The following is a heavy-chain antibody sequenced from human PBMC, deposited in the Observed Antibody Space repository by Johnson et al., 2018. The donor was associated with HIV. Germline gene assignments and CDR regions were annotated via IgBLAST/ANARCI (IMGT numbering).Heavy chain of an antibody. CDR3: AKAPYGSGIRPGAFDI. CDR2: ISYDGSKK. J-gene: IGHJ3*02. Sequence: LLVESGGGVVQPGRSLRLSCAASGLTFSSYGMHWVRQAPGKGLEWVAVISYDGSKKYYAGSVKGRFTISRDNSKTTLYLQMNSLRAEDTAVYYCAKAPYGSGIRPGAFDIWGQGTMVTVSS. CDR1: GLTFSSYG. V-gene: IGHV3-30*18. D-gene: IGHD3-10*01.